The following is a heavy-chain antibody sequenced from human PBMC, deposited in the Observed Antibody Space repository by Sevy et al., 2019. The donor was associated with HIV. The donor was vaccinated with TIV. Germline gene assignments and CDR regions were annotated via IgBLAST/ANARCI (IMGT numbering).Heavy chain of an antibody. V-gene: IGHV3-21*01. CDR2: ISSSSSYI. CDR3: ARDRGVGTSSYGMDV. D-gene: IGHD1-26*01. CDR1: GFTFSSYGLSSYS. J-gene: IGHJ6*02. Sequence: GSLRLPCAASGFTFSSYGLSSYSMNWVRQAPGKGLEWVSSISSSSSYIFYADSVKGRFTISRDNAKNSVYLQMNSLRAEDTAVYYCARDRGVGTSSYGMDVWGQGTTVTVSS.